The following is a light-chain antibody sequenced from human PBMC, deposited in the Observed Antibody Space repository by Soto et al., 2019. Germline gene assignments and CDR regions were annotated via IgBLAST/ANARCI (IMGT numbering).Light chain of an antibody. CDR3: QQYNSYPWT. Sequence: EIVMTESRATLSVSPGERATLPCRASQSVSSNLAWYQQKPGQAPRLLIYGASTRATGIPARFSGSGSGTDFTLTISSLQPDDFATYYCQQYNSYPWTFGQGTKVDIK. CDR1: QSVSSN. V-gene: IGKV3-15*01. J-gene: IGKJ1*01. CDR2: GAS.